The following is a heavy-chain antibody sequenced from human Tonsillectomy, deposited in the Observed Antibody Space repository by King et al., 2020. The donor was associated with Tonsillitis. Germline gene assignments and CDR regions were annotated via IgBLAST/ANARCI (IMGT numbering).Heavy chain of an antibody. CDR2: FSEFDGNT. CDR3: ARGLALIGTSWAPDN. CDR1: GFTFSTFG. J-gene: IGHJ4*02. D-gene: IGHD6-13*01. Sequence: MQLVQSGAEVKKPGASVKVSCKASGFTFSTFGISWVRQAPGQGLEWMGWFSEFDGNTHYAQKFQGRVTMTTDTSTSTGYMELRSLRSDDTAVYYCARGLALIGTSWAPDNWGQGTLVTVSS. V-gene: IGHV1-18*01.